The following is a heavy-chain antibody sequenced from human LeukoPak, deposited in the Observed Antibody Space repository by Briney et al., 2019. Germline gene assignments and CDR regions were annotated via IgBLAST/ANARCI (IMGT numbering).Heavy chain of an antibody. CDR2: INSDGSST. CDR1: GFTFGSYW. D-gene: IGHD6-13*01. V-gene: IGHV3-74*01. J-gene: IGHJ4*02. Sequence: GGSLRLSCAASGFTFGSYWMHWVRQAPGKGLVWVSRINSDGSSTSYADSVKGRFTISRDNAKNTLYLQMNSLRAEDTAVYYCARAREGSWYGQFDYWGQGTLVTVSS. CDR3: ARAREGSWYGQFDY.